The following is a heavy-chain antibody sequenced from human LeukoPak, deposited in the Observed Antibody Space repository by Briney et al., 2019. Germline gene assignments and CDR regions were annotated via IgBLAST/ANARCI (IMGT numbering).Heavy chain of an antibody. J-gene: IGHJ4*02. Sequence: SETLSLTCTVSGGSISSYYWSWIRQPAGKGLEWIGRIYTSGSANYNPSLKSRVTMSVDTSKNQFSLKLTSVTAADTAVYYCARDTIPVAGFDYWGQGTLVTVSS. CDR1: GGSISSYY. CDR2: IYTSGSA. CDR3: ARDTIPVAGFDY. V-gene: IGHV4-4*07. D-gene: IGHD6-19*01.